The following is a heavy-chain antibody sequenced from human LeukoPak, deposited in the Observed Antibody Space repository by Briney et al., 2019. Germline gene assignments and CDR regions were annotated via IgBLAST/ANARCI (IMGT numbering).Heavy chain of an antibody. CDR1: GYTFTGYY. Sequence: GASVKVSCKASGYTFTGYYMHWVRQAPGQGLEWMGWINPNSGGTNYAQKFQGRISLTKDTSISTAYMELTSLRSDDTAIYYCARDSVGPEAFDMWGQGTVVSVSS. CDR2: INPNSGGT. J-gene: IGHJ3*02. CDR3: ARDSVGPEAFDM. V-gene: IGHV1-2*02. D-gene: IGHD1-26*01.